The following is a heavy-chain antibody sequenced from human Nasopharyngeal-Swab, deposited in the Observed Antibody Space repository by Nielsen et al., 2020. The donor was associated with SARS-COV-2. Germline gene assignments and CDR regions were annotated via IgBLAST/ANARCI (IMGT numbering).Heavy chain of an antibody. V-gene: IGHV1-18*01. Sequence: ASVHVSCKASGYTLTSYGISWVRQAPGQGLEWMGWISAYNGNTNYAQKLQGRVTMTTDTSTSTAYMELRSLRSDDTAVYYCARVIAAAANEGLDYWGQGTLVTVSS. J-gene: IGHJ4*02. CDR2: ISAYNGNT. D-gene: IGHD6-13*01. CDR3: ARVIAAAANEGLDY. CDR1: GYTLTSYG.